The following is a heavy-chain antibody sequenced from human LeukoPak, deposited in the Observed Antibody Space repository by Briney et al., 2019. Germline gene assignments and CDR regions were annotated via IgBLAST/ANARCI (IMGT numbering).Heavy chain of an antibody. CDR2: IKSKTDGGTT. CDR1: GFTFSNAW. D-gene: IGHD4-17*01. CDR3: TTDRNGDYADY. Sequence: PGGSLRLSCAASGFTFSNAWMSWVRQSPGKGLEWVGRIKSKTDGGTTDYAAPVKGRFTTSRDDSKNTLYLQMNSLETEDTAVYYCTTDRNGDYADYWGQGTLVTVSS. J-gene: IGHJ4*02. V-gene: IGHV3-15*01.